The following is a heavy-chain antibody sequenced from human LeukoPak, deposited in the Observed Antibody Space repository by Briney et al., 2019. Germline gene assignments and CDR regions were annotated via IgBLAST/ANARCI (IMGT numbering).Heavy chain of an antibody. CDR3: ARARGIAVTFDAFDI. CDR1: GFTFSSYA. V-gene: IGHV3-33*08. CDR2: IWYDGSNK. D-gene: IGHD6-19*01. J-gene: IGHJ3*02. Sequence: GGSLRLSCAASGFTFSSYAMHWVRQAPDKGLEWVAVIWYDGSNKYYADSVKGRFTISRDNSKNTLYLQMNSLRAEDTAVYYCARARGIAVTFDAFDIWGQGTMVTVSS.